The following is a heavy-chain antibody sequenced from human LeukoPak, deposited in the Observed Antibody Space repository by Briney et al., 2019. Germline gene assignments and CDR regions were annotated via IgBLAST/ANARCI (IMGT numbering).Heavy chain of an antibody. CDR1: GGSISSGSYY. CDR2: IYTSGST. J-gene: IGHJ4*02. CDR3: AGGLWFGELLSAFDY. Sequence: SETLSLTCTVSGGSISSGSYYWSWIRQPAGKGLEWIGRIYTSGSTNYSPSLKSRVTISVDTSKNQFSLKLSSVTAADTAVYYCAGGLWFGELLSAFDYWGQGTLVTVSS. D-gene: IGHD3-10*01. V-gene: IGHV4-61*02.